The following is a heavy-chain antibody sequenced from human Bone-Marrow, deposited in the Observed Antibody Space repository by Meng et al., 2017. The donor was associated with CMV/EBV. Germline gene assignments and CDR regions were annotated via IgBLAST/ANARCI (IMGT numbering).Heavy chain of an antibody. CDR2: IRYDGSNK. Sequence: GGSLRLSCAASGFTFSSYGMHWVRQAPGKGLEWVAFIRYDGSNKYYADSVKGRFTISRDNSKNTLYLQMNSLRAEDTAVYYCARLGGGNYYYYAMDVWGKGTTVTVSS. CDR1: GFTFSSYG. V-gene: IGHV3-30*02. J-gene: IGHJ6*04. D-gene: IGHD3-16*01. CDR3: ARLGGGNYYYYAMDV.